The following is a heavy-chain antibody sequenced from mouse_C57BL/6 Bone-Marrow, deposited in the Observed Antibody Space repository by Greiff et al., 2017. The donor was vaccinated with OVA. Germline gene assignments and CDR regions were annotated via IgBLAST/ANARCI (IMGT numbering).Heavy chain of an antibody. D-gene: IGHD1-1*01. CDR3: AKGIYYGSRPYFDV. V-gene: IGHV1-76*01. Sequence: VQRVESGAELVRPGASVKLSCKASGYTFTDYYINWVKQRPGQGLEWIARIYPGSGNTYYNEKFKGKATLTAEKSSSTAYMQLSSLTSEDSAVYFCAKGIYYGSRPYFDVWGTGTTVTVSS. CDR2: IYPGSGNT. CDR1: GYTFTDYY. J-gene: IGHJ1*03.